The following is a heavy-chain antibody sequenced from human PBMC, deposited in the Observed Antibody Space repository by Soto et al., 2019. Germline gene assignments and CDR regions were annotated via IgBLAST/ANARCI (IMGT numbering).Heavy chain of an antibody. D-gene: IGHD6-13*01. J-gene: IGHJ4*02. CDR2: IHYSGTT. CDR3: AAGEASSRNLAPYYLDF. Sequence: TWIRQPQGKGLEWIGYIHYSGTTSFFPSYNPSLRSRVTISEDTSKNQFSLKLLSVTTADTAVYFCAAGEASSRNLAPYYLDFWGQGTLVTVSS. V-gene: IGHV4-59*01.